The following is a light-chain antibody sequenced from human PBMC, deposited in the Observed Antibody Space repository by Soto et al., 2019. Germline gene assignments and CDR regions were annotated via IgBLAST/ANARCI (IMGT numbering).Light chain of an antibody. J-gene: IGKJ1*01. CDR3: QRYDHWPPWT. Sequence: EIVMTQSPATLSVSPGERATLSCRASQSVSSNLAWYQQKPGQAPRLLIYGASTRATGIPARVSGSGSGTEFTLTISNLQSEDFAVYYCQRYDHWPPWTFGQGTKVDI. CDR2: GAS. V-gene: IGKV3-15*01. CDR1: QSVSSN.